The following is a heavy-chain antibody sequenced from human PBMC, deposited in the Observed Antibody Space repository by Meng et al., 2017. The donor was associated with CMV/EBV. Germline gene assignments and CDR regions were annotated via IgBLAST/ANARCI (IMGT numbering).Heavy chain of an antibody. CDR3: ARVARYYDFWSGYYKPWFDP. Sequence: VQLVQSGAEVKKPGASVKVSCKASGYTFTSNGISWVRQAPGQGLEWMGWISAYNGGTNYAQKFQGRVTMTRDTSISTAYMELSRLRSDDTAVYYCARVARYYDFWSGYYKPWFDPWGQGTLVTVSS. CDR2: ISAYNGGT. CDR1: GYTFTSNG. V-gene: IGHV1-18*01. D-gene: IGHD3-3*01. J-gene: IGHJ5*02.